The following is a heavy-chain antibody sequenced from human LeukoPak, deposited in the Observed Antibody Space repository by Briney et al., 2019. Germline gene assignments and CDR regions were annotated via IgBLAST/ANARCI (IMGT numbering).Heavy chain of an antibody. CDR1: GGSISSNNW. J-gene: IGHJ3*02. CDR3: ARDRGFGDPFDI. D-gene: IGHD4-17*01. V-gene: IGHV4-4*02. CDR2: IFHSGNT. Sequence: SETLSLTCAVSGGSISSNNWWSWVRQPPGKGLEWIGEIFHSGNTNYNPSLRSRATMSVDKSKNQFSLSLSSVTAADTAVYYCARDRGFGDPFDIWGQGTMVTVSS.